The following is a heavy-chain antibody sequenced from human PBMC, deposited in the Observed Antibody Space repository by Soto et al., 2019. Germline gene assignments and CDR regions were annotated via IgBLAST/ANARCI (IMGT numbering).Heavy chain of an antibody. CDR3: ALSRTERSPFDY. J-gene: IGHJ4*02. CDR1: GYTFTSYY. Sequence: QVQLVQSGAEVKKPGALVKISCKASGYTFTSYYMHWVRQAHGQGLEWMGIINPSGGSTSYAQKFQGIVTMTRDTSTSTVYMELSSLRSEDTAVYYCALSRTERSPFDYWGQGTLVTVSS. CDR2: INPSGGST. D-gene: IGHD2-15*01. V-gene: IGHV1-46*01.